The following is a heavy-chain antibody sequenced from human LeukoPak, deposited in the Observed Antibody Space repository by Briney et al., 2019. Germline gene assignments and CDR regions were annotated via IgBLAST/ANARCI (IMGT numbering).Heavy chain of an antibody. V-gene: IGHV3-30*03. CDR3: AGEWYSGY. J-gene: IGHJ4*02. CDR2: ISYDGSNK. Sequence: GGSLRLSCAASGFTFSSYGMHWVRQAPGKGLEWVAVISYDGSNKYYADSVKGRFTISRDNSKNTLYLQMNSLRAEDTAVYYCAGEWYSGYWGQGTLVTVSS. D-gene: IGHD6-13*01. CDR1: GFTFSSYG.